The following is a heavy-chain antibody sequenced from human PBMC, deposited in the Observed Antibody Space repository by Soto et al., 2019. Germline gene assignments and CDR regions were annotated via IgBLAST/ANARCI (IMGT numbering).Heavy chain of an antibody. CDR2: VFHTGTT. CDR1: GDSVSSPYS. V-gene: IGHV4-4*03. J-gene: IGHJ4*02. CDR3: ARSAGWYAVHS. D-gene: IGHD6-19*01. Sequence: QVQLQESGPGLVKPPGPLSLTCAVSGDSVSSPYSWGWVRQPPGKGLEWIGEVFHTGTTSYNPSLRSRVTISMDKSNNQFSLDLTSVTAADTAVYYCARSAGWYAVHSWGPGTLVIVSS.